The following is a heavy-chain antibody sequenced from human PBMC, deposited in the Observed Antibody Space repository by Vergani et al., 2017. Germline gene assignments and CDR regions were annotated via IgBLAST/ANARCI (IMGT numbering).Heavy chain of an antibody. CDR3: AGHRYYYGSGVQKSGLDP. V-gene: IGHV1-18*04. CDR2: MSAYNGNT. CDR1: GYTFTSYG. Sequence: QVQLVQSGAEVKKPGASVKVSCKASGYTFTSYGISWVRQAPGQGLEWMGWMSAYNGNTNYAQKLQGRVPLTTDTSTSTASLELRRLRSDDTAVYYCAGHRYYYGSGVQKSGLDPWGQGTLVTVSS. D-gene: IGHD3-10*01. J-gene: IGHJ5*02.